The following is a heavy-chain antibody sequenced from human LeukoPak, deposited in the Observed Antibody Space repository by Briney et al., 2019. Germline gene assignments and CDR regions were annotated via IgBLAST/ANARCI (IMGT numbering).Heavy chain of an antibody. CDR3: ARDSYGSSGYYYVSDY. Sequence: GGSLRLSCTASGFSFSGYTINWGRQAPGRGLEWVSSISPSSHYIYYADSVKGRFTISRDNAKNSLYLRMNSLRDEDTAVYYCARDSYGSSGYYYVSDYWGQGTLVTVSS. CDR2: ISPSSHYI. V-gene: IGHV3-21*01. D-gene: IGHD3-22*01. CDR1: GFSFSGYT. J-gene: IGHJ4*02.